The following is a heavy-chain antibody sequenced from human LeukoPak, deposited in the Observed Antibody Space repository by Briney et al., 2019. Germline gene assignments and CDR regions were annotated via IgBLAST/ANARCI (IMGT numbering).Heavy chain of an antibody. D-gene: IGHD1-7*01. CDR2: IYSGGST. CDR1: GFTVSSNY. J-gene: IGHJ3*02. V-gene: IGHV3-66*01. CDR3: ARGSWNYAFDI. Sequence: GGSLRLSCAASGFTVSSNYMSWVRQAPGKGLEWVAVIYSGGSTYYADSVKGRFTISRDNSKNTLYLQMNSLGAGDTAVYYCARGSWNYAFDIWGQGTMVTVSS.